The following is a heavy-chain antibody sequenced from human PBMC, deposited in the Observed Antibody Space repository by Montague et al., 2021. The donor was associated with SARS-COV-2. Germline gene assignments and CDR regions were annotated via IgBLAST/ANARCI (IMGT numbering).Heavy chain of an antibody. CDR2: IYFKKKWYS. CDR1: GDSVVSHRVA. Sequence: CAISGDSVVSHRVAWNGIRQYPPPGFEWLGRIYFKKKWYSDYAPSVRGRLTVNPDASKNEFSLELNYVTPEDPAVYYCVRYSGWFYFDFWGQGTLVTVSS. J-gene: IGHJ4*02. D-gene: IGHD6-19*01. CDR3: VRYSGWFYFDF. V-gene: IGHV6-1*01.